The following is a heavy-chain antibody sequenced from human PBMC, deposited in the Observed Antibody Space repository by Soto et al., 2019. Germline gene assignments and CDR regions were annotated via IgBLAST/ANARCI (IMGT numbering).Heavy chain of an antibody. D-gene: IGHD3-3*01. J-gene: IGHJ4*02. CDR1: GYTFTGYY. V-gene: IGHV1-2*02. Sequence: GASVKVSCKASGYTFTGYYMHWVRQAPGQGLEWMGWINPNSGGTNYAQKFQGRVTMTRDTSISTAYMELSRLRSDDTAVYYCARVAYYDFWSGQFDYWGQGTLVTVSS. CDR2: INPNSGGT. CDR3: ARVAYYDFWSGQFDY.